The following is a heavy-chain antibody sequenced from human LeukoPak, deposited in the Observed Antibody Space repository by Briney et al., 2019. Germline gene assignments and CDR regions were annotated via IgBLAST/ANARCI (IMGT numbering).Heavy chain of an antibody. D-gene: IGHD2-15*01. CDR2: INAGNGDT. J-gene: IGHJ3*01. CDR3: ARTLPVVVVATTGGAFDV. CDR1: GYTFPRYT. Sequence: ASVKVSCKASGYTFPRYTIHWVRQAPGQRLEWMGWINAGNGDTKYSQEFQGRVAITRETSATTVYMELNTLRYEDVAVYYCARTLPVVVVATTGGAFDVWGQGTMVTVSS. V-gene: IGHV1-3*03.